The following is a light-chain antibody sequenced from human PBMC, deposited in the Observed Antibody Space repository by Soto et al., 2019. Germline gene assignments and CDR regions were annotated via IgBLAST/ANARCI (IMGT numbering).Light chain of an antibody. CDR3: QQYGSSPT. V-gene: IGKV3-20*01. J-gene: IGKJ1*01. Sequence: EIVLTQSPGTLSLSPGERATLSCRASQSVDSSYLAWYQQKPGQAPRLLIYGASTRATGIPARFSGSGSGTDFTLTINRLEPEDFAVYYCQQYGSSPTFGLGTKVDIK. CDR2: GAS. CDR1: QSVDSSY.